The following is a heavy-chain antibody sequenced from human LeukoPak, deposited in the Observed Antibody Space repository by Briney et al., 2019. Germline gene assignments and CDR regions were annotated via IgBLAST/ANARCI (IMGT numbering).Heavy chain of an antibody. D-gene: IGHD6-13*01. V-gene: IGHV5-51*01. CDR3: ARGFDTGSSVNWFDP. Sequence: GESLKISCKWSGYSFTTHWIAWVRQRPGEGLEWMGIVYPGSSDSRYSPSFQGHVTMSADKSISTAYLQWHSLEASDTAIYFCARGFDTGSSVNWFDPWGQGTLVTVSS. CDR2: VYPGSSDS. CDR1: GYSFTTHW. J-gene: IGHJ5*02.